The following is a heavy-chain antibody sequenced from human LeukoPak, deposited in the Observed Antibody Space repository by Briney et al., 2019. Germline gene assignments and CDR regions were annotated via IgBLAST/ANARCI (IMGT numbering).Heavy chain of an antibody. CDR2: IKSDGST. Sequence: GGSLSLSCAASGFTFSTYWMHWVRQAPGTGLVWVSRIKSDGSTNYADSEKGRFTISRDNAKNTASLQMNSRRPEDTGVYYCARAPSESGGYYPEYFRHWGQGTVVTVSS. J-gene: IGHJ1*01. D-gene: IGHD3-22*01. V-gene: IGHV3-74*01. CDR1: GFTFSTYW. CDR3: ARAPSESGGYYPEYFRH.